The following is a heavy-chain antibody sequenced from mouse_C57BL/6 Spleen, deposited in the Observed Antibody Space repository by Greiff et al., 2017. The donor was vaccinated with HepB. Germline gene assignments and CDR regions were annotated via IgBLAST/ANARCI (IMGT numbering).Heavy chain of an antibody. CDR1: GYTFTSYW. D-gene: IGHD2-5*01. V-gene: IGHV1-55*01. Sequence: QVQLQQPGAELVKPGASVKMSCKASGYTFTSYWITWVKQRPGQGLEWIGDIYPGSGSTNYNEKFKSKATLTVDTSSSTAYMQLSSLTSEDSAVYYCARYADYYSKGYWYFDVWGTGTTVTVSS. CDR2: IYPGSGST. CDR3: ARYADYYSKGYWYFDV. J-gene: IGHJ1*03.